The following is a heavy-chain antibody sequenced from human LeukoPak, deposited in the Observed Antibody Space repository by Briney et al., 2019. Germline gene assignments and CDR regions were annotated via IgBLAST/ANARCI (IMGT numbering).Heavy chain of an antibody. D-gene: IGHD5-12*01. CDR3: ARDLSGYSGYDLFY. Sequence: GGSLRLSCAASGFTFSSYSMNWVRQAPGKGLEWVSSISSSSSYIYYADSVKGRFTIFRDNAKNSLYLQMNSLRAEDTAAYYCARDLSGYSGYDLFYWGQGTLVTVSS. V-gene: IGHV3-21*01. J-gene: IGHJ4*02. CDR1: GFTFSSYS. CDR2: ISSSSSYI.